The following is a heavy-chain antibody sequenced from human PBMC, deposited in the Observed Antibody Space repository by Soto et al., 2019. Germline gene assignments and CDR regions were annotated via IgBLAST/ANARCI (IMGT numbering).Heavy chain of an antibody. CDR1: SDSIAGENW. CDR3: ARVFSSGSGWMYYFDF. Sequence: QVQVQESGPGLVKPSETLSLTCTVSSDSIAGENWWSWVRQPPGMGLEWIGEIFHTGGTNYNPSLKGRVTMEVDKSKNQFSLKLISATAADTAVYYCARVFSSGSGWMYYFDFWGQGTLVSVSS. D-gene: IGHD6-25*01. J-gene: IGHJ4*02. V-gene: IGHV4-4*02. CDR2: IFHTGGT.